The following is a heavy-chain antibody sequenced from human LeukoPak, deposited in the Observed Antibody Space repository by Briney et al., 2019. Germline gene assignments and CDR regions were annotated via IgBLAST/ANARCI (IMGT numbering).Heavy chain of an antibody. J-gene: IGHJ4*02. D-gene: IGHD2-15*01. Sequence: SETLSLTCTVSGGSISSYYWSWIRQPPGKGLEWIGYIYYSGSTNYNPSLKSRVTISVDTSKNQFSLKLSSVTAADTAVHYCAREEYCSGGSCFGYWGQGTLVTVSS. V-gene: IGHV4-59*01. CDR3: AREEYCSGGSCFGY. CDR1: GGSISSYY. CDR2: IYYSGST.